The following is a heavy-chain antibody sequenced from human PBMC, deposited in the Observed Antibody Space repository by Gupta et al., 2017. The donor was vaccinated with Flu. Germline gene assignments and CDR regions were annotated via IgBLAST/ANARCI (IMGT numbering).Heavy chain of an antibody. CDR2: ISYSGFT. D-gene: IGHD3-22*01. Sequence: QVQLQESGPGLVKPSATLSLTCTVPGGSISSYYWSWIRQSPGKGLEWIGFISYSGFTNYNPSLKSRVTISVDMAKNQFSLKLSSVTAADTAVYYCARHDKEDSSAYYYFDYWGQGTLVTVSS. V-gene: IGHV4-59*08. J-gene: IGHJ4*02. CDR1: GGSISSYY. CDR3: ARHDKEDSSAYYYFDY.